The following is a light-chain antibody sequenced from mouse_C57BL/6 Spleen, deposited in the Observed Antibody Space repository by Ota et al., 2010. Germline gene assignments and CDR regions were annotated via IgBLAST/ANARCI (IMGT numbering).Light chain of an antibody. CDR2: LAS. CDR3: LQHWSYPFT. CDR1: QNVRTG. V-gene: IGKV6-14*01. J-gene: IGKJ4*01. Sequence: DIVMTQSQKFMSTSVGDRVTITCKASQNVRTGIAWYQQKPGQSPKALIYLASNRHTGVPDRFTGSGSGTDFTLTISNVQSEDLADYFCLQHWSYPFTFGSGTKLGIE.